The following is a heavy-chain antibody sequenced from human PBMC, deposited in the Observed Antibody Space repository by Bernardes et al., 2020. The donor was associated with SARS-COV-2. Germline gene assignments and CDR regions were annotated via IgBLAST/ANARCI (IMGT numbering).Heavy chain of an antibody. Sequence: ASVKVSCKASGYTFTSYGISWVRQAPGQGLEWMGWISAYNGNTNYAQKLQGRVTMTTDTSTSTAYMELRSLRSDDTAVYYCARDSMGYSYYYYGMDVWGQGTTVTVSS. J-gene: IGHJ6*02. V-gene: IGHV1-18*01. CDR3: ARDSMGYSYYYYGMDV. CDR2: ISAYNGNT. CDR1: GYTFTSYG.